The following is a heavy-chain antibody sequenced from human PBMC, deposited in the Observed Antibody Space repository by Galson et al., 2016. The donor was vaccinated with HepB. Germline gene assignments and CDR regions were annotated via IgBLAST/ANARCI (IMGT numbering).Heavy chain of an antibody. CDR2: ISGSGRTT. Sequence: SLRLSCAASGFTFSGSSMTWVRQGPGKGLEWVSVISGSGRTTYYADSVKGRFTISRDNSKNTLYLQMNSLRAEDTAIYYCAKRGGSGWGFFDYWGQGTLATVSS. J-gene: IGHJ4*02. V-gene: IGHV3-23*01. D-gene: IGHD6-19*01. CDR3: AKRGGSGWGFFDY. CDR1: GFTFSGSS.